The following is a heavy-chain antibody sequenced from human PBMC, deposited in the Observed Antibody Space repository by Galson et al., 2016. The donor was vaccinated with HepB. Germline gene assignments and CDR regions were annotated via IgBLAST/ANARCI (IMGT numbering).Heavy chain of an antibody. J-gene: IGHJ6*02. CDR3: AGLDTGMDV. Sequence: SLRLSCAASGFTFSSYSMNWVRQAPGKGLEWVSYISYNSKSIYYADSVKGRFSISRDNAKRSVYLHMDSLRLEDTAVYYCAGLDTGMDVWGQGTTVAVS. CDR1: GFTFSSYS. V-gene: IGHV3-48*01. CDR2: ISYNSKSI. D-gene: IGHD3-9*01.